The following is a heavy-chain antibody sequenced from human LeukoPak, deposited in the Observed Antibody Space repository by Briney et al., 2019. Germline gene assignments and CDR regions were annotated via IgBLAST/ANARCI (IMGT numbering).Heavy chain of an antibody. CDR1: GYTFTGYY. J-gene: IGHJ5*02. D-gene: IGHD3-3*01. Sequence: ASVKVSCKTSGYTFTGYYIHWVRQAPGQGLEWMGWISAYNGNTNYAQKLQGRVTMTTDTSTSTAYMELRSLRSDDTAVYYCARAEVDYDFLDPWGQGALVTVSS. CDR2: ISAYNGNT. V-gene: IGHV1-18*04. CDR3: ARAEVDYDFLDP.